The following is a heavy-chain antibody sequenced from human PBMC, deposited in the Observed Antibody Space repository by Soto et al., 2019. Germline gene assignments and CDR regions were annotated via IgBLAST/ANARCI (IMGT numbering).Heavy chain of an antibody. Sequence: EVQLLESGGGLVQPGGSLRLSCAASGFTFSSYAMSWVRQAPGEGLQWVSIITGSGTSRYYADSVKGRFTIFRDNSKNTLYLQTNSLRAEDTAVYYCAKEKSGSCSGGSCSLEHWGQGTLVTVSS. J-gene: IGHJ1*01. D-gene: IGHD2-15*01. V-gene: IGHV3-23*01. CDR1: GFTFSSYA. CDR3: AKEKSGSCSGGSCSLEH. CDR2: ITGSGTSR.